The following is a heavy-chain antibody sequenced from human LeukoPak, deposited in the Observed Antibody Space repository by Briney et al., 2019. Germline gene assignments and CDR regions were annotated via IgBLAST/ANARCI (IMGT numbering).Heavy chain of an antibody. J-gene: IGHJ6*02. CDR3: ARDRVVVVAATLRYGMDV. D-gene: IGHD2-15*01. V-gene: IGHV3-30*04. CDR1: GFTFSSYA. CDR2: ISYDGSNK. Sequence: PGRSLRLSCAASGFTFSSYAMHWVRQAPGKGLEWVAVISYDGSNKYYADSVKGRFTISRDNSKNTLYLQMNSLRAEDTAVYYCARDRVVVVAATLRYGMDVWGQGTTVTVTS.